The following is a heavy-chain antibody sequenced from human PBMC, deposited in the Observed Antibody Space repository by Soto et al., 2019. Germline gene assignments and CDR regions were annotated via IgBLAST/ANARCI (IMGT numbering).Heavy chain of an antibody. V-gene: IGHV1-8*01. CDR2: MSPSSGDT. CDR1: GYTFANYD. Sequence: GASVKVSCKASGYTFANYDSNWLRQAAGQGLEWMGWMSPSSGDTGYAQKFQGRVTMTRDTSINTAYVELSSLRSEDTALYYCARGVDAGVDYWGQGTLVTVSS. J-gene: IGHJ4*02. D-gene: IGHD3-10*01. CDR3: ARGVDAGVDY.